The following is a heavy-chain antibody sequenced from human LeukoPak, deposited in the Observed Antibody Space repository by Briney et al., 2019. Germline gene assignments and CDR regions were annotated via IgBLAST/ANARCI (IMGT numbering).Heavy chain of an antibody. CDR2: ILGSGVNT. V-gene: IGHV3-23*01. J-gene: IGHJ4*02. CDR3: AKWGDYDVLTGYYVPDY. CDR1: GFTFSNYA. D-gene: IGHD3-9*01. Sequence: GGSLRLSCAASGFTFSNYAMSWVRQAPGKGLEWVSAILGSGVNTYYADSVKGRFTISRDNSKSTLYLQMNTLRAEDTALYYCAKWGDYDVLTGYYVPDYWGQGTLVTVSS.